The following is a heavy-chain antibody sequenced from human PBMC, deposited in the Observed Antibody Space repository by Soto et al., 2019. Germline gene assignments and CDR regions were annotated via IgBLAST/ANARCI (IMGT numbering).Heavy chain of an antibody. V-gene: IGHV3-33*01. CDR1: GFTFSSYG. J-gene: IGHJ4*02. D-gene: IGHD6-6*01. CDR3: AREDDESAARKLDY. Sequence: GGSLRLSCAASGFTFSSYGMHWVRQAPGKGLEWVAVIWYDGSNKYYADSVKGRFTISRDNSKNTLYLQMNSLRAEDTAVYYCAREDDESAARKLDYWGQGTLVTVSS. CDR2: IWYDGSNK.